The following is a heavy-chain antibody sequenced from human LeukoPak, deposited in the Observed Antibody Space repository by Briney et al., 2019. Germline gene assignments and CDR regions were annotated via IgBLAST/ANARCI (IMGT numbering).Heavy chain of an antibody. CDR2: INHSGST. Sequence: SETLSLTCAVYGGSFSGYYWSWIRQPPGKGLEWIGEINHSGSTNYNPSLKSRVTISVDTSKNQFSLKLSSVTAADTAVYYCARGRKGWDYLSGMINWFDPWGQGTLVTVSS. CDR3: ARGRKGWDYLSGMINWFDP. D-gene: IGHD1-7*01. CDR1: GGSFSGYY. V-gene: IGHV4-34*01. J-gene: IGHJ5*02.